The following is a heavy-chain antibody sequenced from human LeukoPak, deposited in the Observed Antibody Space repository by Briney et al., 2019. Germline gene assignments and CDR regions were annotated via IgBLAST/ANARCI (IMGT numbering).Heavy chain of an antibody. J-gene: IGHJ6*03. CDR1: GGSFSGYY. D-gene: IGHD1-26*01. CDR2: INHSGST. V-gene: IGHV4-34*01. CDR3: ARGRGSYSDFSYYYYYMDV. Sequence: SETLSLTCAVYGGSFSGYYWSWIRQPPGKGLEWIGEINHSGSTNYNPPLKGRVTISVDTSKNQFSLKLSSVTAADTAVYYCARGRGSYSDFSYYYYYMDVWGKGTTVTVSS.